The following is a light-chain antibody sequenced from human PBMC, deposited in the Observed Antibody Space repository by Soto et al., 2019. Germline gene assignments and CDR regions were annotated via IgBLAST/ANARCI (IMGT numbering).Light chain of an antibody. CDR1: QGIGNY. V-gene: IGKV1-27*01. J-gene: IGKJ1*01. CDR2: AAS. Sequence: DIQMTQSPSSLSASIGDRVTITCRASQGIGNYLAWYQQKPGKVPKLLIYAASTLQSGVPSRFSGSGSGADVTLTIRSLQPEDVATYFCQKFNSAPRTFGQGTKVEIK. CDR3: QKFNSAPRT.